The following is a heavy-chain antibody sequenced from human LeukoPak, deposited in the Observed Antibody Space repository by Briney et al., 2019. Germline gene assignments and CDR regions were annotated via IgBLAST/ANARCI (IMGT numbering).Heavy chain of an antibody. V-gene: IGHV4-34*01. Sequence: PSETLSLTCAVYGGSFSDYYLGWIRQPPGKGLEWIGEVNLSGSTNYSPSLKSRVTISVDTSKNQFSLKLSSVAAADTAVYFCVRVGYSYVINDWSRTGLGAWPTKSYYHMDVWDKGATVTVSS. D-gene: IGHD5-18*01. J-gene: IGHJ6*03. CDR2: VNLSGST. CDR1: GGSFSDYY. CDR3: VRVGYSYVINDWSRTGLGAWPTKSYYHMDV.